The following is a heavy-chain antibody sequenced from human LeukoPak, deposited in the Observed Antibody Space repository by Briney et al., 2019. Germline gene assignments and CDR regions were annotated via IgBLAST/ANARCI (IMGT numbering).Heavy chain of an antibody. CDR1: GFTFSSYS. J-gene: IGHJ3*02. CDR3: TTNDAFDI. Sequence: GGSLRLSCAASGFTFSSYSMNWVRQAPGKGLEWVGHIKTKSDGGPTDYAAPVKGRFTISRDDSKNTLYLQMNSLKTEDTAVYYCTTNDAFDIWGQGTMVTVSS. CDR2: IKTKSDGGPT. V-gene: IGHV3-15*01.